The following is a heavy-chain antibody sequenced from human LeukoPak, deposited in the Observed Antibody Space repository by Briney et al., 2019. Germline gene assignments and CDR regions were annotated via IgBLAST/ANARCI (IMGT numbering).Heavy chain of an antibody. CDR2: ISYLGST. CDR3: ARDLVTVTKGFDI. V-gene: IGHV4-59*01. J-gene: IGHJ3*02. Sequence: WTWIRQPPGKGLEWIGYISYLGSTNYNPSLKSRVTISIDTSRNQFPLRLSSVTAADTAVYYCARDLVTVTKGFDIWGQGTMVSVSS. D-gene: IGHD4-17*01.